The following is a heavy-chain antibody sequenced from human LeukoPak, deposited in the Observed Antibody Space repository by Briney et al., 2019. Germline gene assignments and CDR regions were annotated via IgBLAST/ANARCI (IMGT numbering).Heavy chain of an antibody. CDR3: ARDPYSGSYSDYYYYMDV. CDR1: AFSFSNYN. J-gene: IGHJ6*03. D-gene: IGHD1-26*01. V-gene: IGHV3-21*01. Sequence: SGGSLRLSCAASAFSFSNYNMNWVRQAPGKGLGWVSSITSSGSYIYYADSVKGRFTISRDNAKNSLYLQLNSLRAEDTAVYYCARDPYSGSYSDYYYYMDVWGKGTTVTVSS. CDR2: ITSSGSYI.